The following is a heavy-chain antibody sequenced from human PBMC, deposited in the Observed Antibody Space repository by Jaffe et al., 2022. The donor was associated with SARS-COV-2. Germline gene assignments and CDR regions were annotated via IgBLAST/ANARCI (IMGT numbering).Heavy chain of an antibody. CDR1: GFTFSGSA. CDR2: IRSKANSYAT. D-gene: IGHD3-16*01. V-gene: IGHV3-73*01. CDR3: TRHTDWGYRTHGIYYYYGMDV. Sequence: EVQLVESGGGLVQPGGSLKLSCAASGFTFSGSAMHWVRQASGKGLEWVGRIRSKANSYATAYAASVKGRFTISRDDSKNTAYLQMNSLKTEDTAVYYCTRHTDWGYRTHGIYYYYGMDVWGQGTTVTVSS. J-gene: IGHJ6*02.